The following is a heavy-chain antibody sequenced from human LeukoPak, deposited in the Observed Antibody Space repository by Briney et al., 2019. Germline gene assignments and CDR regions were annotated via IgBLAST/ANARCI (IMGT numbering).Heavy chain of an antibody. J-gene: IGHJ4*02. Sequence: SVKVSCKASGGTFSSYAISWVRQAPGQGLEWMVGIIPIFGTANYAQKFQGRVTITADKSTSTAYMELSSMRSEDTAVYYCARGEGYDSSGYYWYWGQGTLVTVSS. CDR2: IIPIFGTA. CDR3: ARGEGYDSSGYYWY. D-gene: IGHD3-22*01. V-gene: IGHV1-69*06. CDR1: GGTFSSYA.